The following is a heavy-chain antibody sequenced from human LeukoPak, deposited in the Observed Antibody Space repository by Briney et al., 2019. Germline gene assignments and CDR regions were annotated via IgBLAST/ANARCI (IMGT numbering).Heavy chain of an antibody. CDR2: ISGSGGST. D-gene: IGHD6-19*01. J-gene: IGHJ4*02. CDR3: AKDRQWLVVFDY. V-gene: IGHV3-23*01. CDR1: GFTFSSYA. Sequence: GGSLRLSCAASGFTFSSYAMSWVRQAPGKGLEWVSAISGSGGSTYYADSVKGGFTISRDNSKNTLYLQMNSLRAEDTAIYYCAKDRQWLVVFDYWGQGTLVTVSS.